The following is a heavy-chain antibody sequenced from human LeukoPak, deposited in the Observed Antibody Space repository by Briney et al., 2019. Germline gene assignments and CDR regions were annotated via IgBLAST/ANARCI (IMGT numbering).Heavy chain of an antibody. D-gene: IGHD2-21*01. Sequence: SQTLSLTCAVSGDSVSGSIVAWNWIRQSPSRGLEWLGRTYRGSSYYAPSMKSRISISPDTSKNQFSLHLNSVTPEDTAVYFCVRGQYSAFDIWGQGTLVIVSS. CDR2: TYRGSS. CDR1: GDSVSGSIVA. J-gene: IGHJ3*02. V-gene: IGHV6-1*01. CDR3: VRGQYSAFDI.